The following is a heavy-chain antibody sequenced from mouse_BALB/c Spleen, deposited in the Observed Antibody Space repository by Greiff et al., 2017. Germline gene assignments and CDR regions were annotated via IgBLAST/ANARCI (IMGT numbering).Heavy chain of an antibody. V-gene: IGHV5-6*01. CDR1: GFTFSSYG. Sequence: EVQVVESGGDLVKPGGSLKLSCAASGFTFSSYGMSWVRQTPDKRLEWVATISSGGSYTYYPDSVKGRFTISRDNAKNTLYLQMSSLKSEDTAMYYCARLSGTYYFDYWGQGTTLTVSS. CDR2: ISSGGSYT. CDR3: ARLSGTYYFDY. J-gene: IGHJ2*01. D-gene: IGHD4-1*01.